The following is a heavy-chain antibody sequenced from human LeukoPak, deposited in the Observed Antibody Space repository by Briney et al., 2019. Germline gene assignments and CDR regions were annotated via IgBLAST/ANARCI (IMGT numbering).Heavy chain of an antibody. CDR2: IYHSGST. D-gene: IGHD3-9*01. CDR1: GGSISSSYW. J-gene: IGHJ5*02. Sequence: SGTLSLTCGVSGGSISSSYWWSWVRQPPGKGLEWIGEIYHSGSTNYNPSLKSRVTISVDTSKNQFSLKLSSVTAADTAVYYCARHRYFPEPVWFDPWGQGTLVTVSS. V-gene: IGHV4-4*02. CDR3: ARHRYFPEPVWFDP.